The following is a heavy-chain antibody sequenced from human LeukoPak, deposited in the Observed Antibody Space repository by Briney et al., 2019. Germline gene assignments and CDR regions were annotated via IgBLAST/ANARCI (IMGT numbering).Heavy chain of an antibody. D-gene: IGHD6-13*01. CDR3: ARVSSSSWQAYDY. CDR1: GFTFSSYA. J-gene: IGHJ4*02. V-gene: IGHV3-30-3*01. Sequence: YPGGSLRRSCAASGFTFSSYAMHWVRQAPGKGLEWVAVISYDGSNKYYADSVKGRFTISRDNSKNTLYLQMNSLRAEDTAVYYCARVSSSSWQAYDYWGQGTLVTVSS. CDR2: ISYDGSNK.